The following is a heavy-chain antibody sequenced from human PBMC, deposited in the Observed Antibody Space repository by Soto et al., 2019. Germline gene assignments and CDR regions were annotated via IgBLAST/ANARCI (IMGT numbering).Heavy chain of an antibody. CDR3: ARERGRYCSGESCDPFGP. D-gene: IGHD2-15*01. J-gene: IGHJ5*02. CDR1: GGAFRGYY. Sequence: SEKLSLTCSVYGGAFRGYYWSWIRQPPGKGLEWLGEINDSGSTNYNPSLKSRITISLDTSKKEISLRLSSVTAADTAVYYCARERGRYCSGESCDPFGPWGKRALVT. CDR2: INDSGST. V-gene: IGHV4-34*01.